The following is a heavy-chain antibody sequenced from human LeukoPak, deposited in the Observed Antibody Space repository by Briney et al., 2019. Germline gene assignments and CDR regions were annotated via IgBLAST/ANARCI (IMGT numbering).Heavy chain of an antibody. D-gene: IGHD6-19*01. CDR3: ARGLEQWVARGYYYYYYLDV. CDR1: GGSFSGYY. Sequence: SETLSLTCAVYGGSFSGYYWSWIRQPPGKGLEWIGEINHSGSTNYNPSPKSRVTTSVDTSKNQFSMKLSSVTAADTAVYYCARGLEQWVARGYYYYYYLDVWGKGTTVTVSS. J-gene: IGHJ6*03. V-gene: IGHV4-34*01. CDR2: INHSGST.